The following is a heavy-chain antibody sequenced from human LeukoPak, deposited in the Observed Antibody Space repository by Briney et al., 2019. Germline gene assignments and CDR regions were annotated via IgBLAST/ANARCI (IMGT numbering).Heavy chain of an antibody. D-gene: IGHD6-19*01. CDR2: IIPIFGTA. V-gene: IGHV1-69*13. Sequence: SVKVSCKASGYRFTGYYMHWVRQAPGQGLEWMGGIIPIFGTANYAQKFQGRVTITADESTSTAYMELSSLRSEDTAVYYCARDYGSSGWYGYWGQGTLVTVSS. CDR1: GYRFTGYY. CDR3: ARDYGSSGWYGY. J-gene: IGHJ4*02.